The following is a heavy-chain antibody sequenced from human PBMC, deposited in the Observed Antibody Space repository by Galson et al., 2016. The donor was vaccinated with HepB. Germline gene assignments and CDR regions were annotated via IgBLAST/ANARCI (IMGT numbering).Heavy chain of an antibody. CDR1: GYTFTTYN. D-gene: IGHD3-3*01. J-gene: IGHJ4*02. Sequence: SVKVSCKASGYTFTTYNINWVRQATGQGLEWMGWMNPNSGNTGYAQKFQGRVTMTRNTSISTAYMELSSLRSEDTAVYYCARGPAENFWSAYYLDHWGQGTLVTVSS. CDR3: ARGPAENFWSAYYLDH. V-gene: IGHV1-8*01. CDR2: MNPNSGNT.